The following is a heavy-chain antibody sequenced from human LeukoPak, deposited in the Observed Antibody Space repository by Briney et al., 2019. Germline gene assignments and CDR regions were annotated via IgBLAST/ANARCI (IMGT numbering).Heavy chain of an antibody. D-gene: IGHD5-24*01. CDR2: IYPGDSDT. V-gene: IGHV5-51*01. CDR1: GYSFTSYW. Sequence: NRGESLKISCMGAGYSFTSYWIGWVRQMPGKGLEWMGIIYPGDSDTRYSPSFQGPVTISADKSISTAYLQWSSLKASDTDMYYCAIWSGYRRGLGYWGQGTLVTVSS. CDR3: AIWSGYRRGLGY. J-gene: IGHJ4*02.